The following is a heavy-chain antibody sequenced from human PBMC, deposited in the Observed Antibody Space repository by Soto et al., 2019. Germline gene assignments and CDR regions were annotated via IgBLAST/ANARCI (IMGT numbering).Heavy chain of an antibody. J-gene: IGHJ4*02. CDR1: GYTFTSYG. CDR2: ISAYNGNT. CDR3: ARVREQWLVHDFDY. D-gene: IGHD6-19*01. V-gene: IGHV1-18*01. Sequence: ASVKVSCKGSGYTFTSYGISWVRQAPGQGLEWMGWISAYNGNTNYAQKLQGRVTMTTDTSTSTAYMELRSLRSDDTAVYYCARVREQWLVHDFDYWGQGTLVTVSS.